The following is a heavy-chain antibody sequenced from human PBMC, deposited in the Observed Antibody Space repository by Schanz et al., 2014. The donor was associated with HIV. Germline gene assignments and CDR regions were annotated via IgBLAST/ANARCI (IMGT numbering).Heavy chain of an antibody. CDR2: IDHSGNT. CDR3: ARDKTLAALRPYYGFDF. CDR1: GASFSGSY. J-gene: IGHJ4*02. D-gene: IGHD1-26*01. Sequence: QVQLQQWGAGLLKPSETLSLTCAVYGASFSGSYWSWIRQPPGKGLEWIGEIDHSGNTNYNPSLKSRVSIPVATSKKHFSRKMTSVTAADTAVYYCARDKTLAALRPYYGFDFWGLGTLVTVSS. V-gene: IGHV4-34*01.